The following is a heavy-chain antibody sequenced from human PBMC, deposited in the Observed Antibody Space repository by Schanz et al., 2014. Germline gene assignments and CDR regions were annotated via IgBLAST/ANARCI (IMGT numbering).Heavy chain of an antibody. CDR2: ISGSGGST. V-gene: IGHV3-23*01. CDR1: GFTFSSYA. Sequence: EVQLLESGGGLVQPGGSLRLSCAASGFTFSSYAMSWVRQAPGKGLEWVSAISGSGGSTYYADSVKGRFTISRDNAKNSLYLQMNSLRAEDTAVYYCARRGRYNWNDYGMDVWGQGTTVTVSS. D-gene: IGHD1-20*01. J-gene: IGHJ6*02. CDR3: ARRGRYNWNDYGMDV.